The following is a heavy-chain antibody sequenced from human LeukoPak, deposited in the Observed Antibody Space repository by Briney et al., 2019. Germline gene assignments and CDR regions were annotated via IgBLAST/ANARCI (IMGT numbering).Heavy chain of an antibody. CDR3: AKKTMGGGANYIDY. CDR2: ISGSGDST. CDR1: GFTLRSYV. D-gene: IGHD3-16*01. J-gene: IGHJ4*02. Sequence: GGSLRLSCVASGFTLRSYVMNWVRQTPGKGLEWVSSISGSGDSTFYADSVKGRFSISRDNSKNTLYLQVNGLRAEDTAVYYWAKKTMGGGANYIDYWGQGTLVTVSS. V-gene: IGHV3-23*01.